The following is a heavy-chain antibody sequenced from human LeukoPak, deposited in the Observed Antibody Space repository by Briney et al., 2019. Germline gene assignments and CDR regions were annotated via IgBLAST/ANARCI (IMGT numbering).Heavy chain of an antibody. CDR3: ARTYYYDSSGYSVQ. CDR2: IYTSGST. J-gene: IGHJ4*02. D-gene: IGHD3-22*01. CDR1: GGSISSYY. Sequence: SETLSLTCTVSGGSISSYYWSWIRQLAGKGLEWIGRIYTSGSTNYNPSLKSRVTMSVDTSKNQFSLKLSSVTAADTAVYYCARTYYYDSSGYSVQWGQGTLVTVSS. V-gene: IGHV4-4*07.